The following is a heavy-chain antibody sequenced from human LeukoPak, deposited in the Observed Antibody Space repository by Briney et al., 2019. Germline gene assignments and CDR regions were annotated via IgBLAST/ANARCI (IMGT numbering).Heavy chain of an antibody. CDR3: ASNPPNTGDFYY. V-gene: IGHV1-8*01. CDR2: MSPNSGHT. CDR1: GYTFTNLD. J-gene: IGHJ4*02. Sequence: ASVRVSCKTSGYTFTNLDVNWLRQAPGQGLEWMGWMSPNSGHTGYAQKFQGRVSMTRDIFKSTAYMELSSLRSEDTAIYYCASNPPNTGDFYYWGLGTLVTVSS. D-gene: IGHD1-1*01.